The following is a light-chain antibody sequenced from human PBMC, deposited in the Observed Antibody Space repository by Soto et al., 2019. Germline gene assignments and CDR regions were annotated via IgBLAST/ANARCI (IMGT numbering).Light chain of an antibody. J-gene: IGKJ4*01. CDR2: GAS. CDR1: QSVSSSY. CDR3: QQYGSSPYT. Sequence: EMVLTQSPGTLPLSPGQRATLSCRASQSVSSSYLAWYQQKPGQAPRLLIYGASSKATGIPDRFSGSGSGTDFTLTNSSLEPEDFAVYYCQQYGSSPYTFGGGTKVEIK. V-gene: IGKV3-20*01.